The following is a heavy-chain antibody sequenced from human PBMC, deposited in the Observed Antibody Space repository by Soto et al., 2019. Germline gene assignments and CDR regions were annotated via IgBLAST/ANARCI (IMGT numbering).Heavy chain of an antibody. V-gene: IGHV3-30*19. CDR3: ARWGTTGGLDV. Sequence: ESGGGVVQPGTSLRVSCVGSGFTFRSYVMHWVRQAPGKGLEWVALTSYDGSDKYYDDSARGRFTISRDNSRNTVDLQMDSLRLEDTALYYCARWGTTGGLDVWGQGTLVSVSS. D-gene: IGHD3-16*01. J-gene: IGHJ1*01. CDR2: TSYDGSDK. CDR1: GFTFRSYV.